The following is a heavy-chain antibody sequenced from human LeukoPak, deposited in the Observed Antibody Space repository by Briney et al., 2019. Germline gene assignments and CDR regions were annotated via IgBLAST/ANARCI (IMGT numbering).Heavy chain of an antibody. CDR3: ASGIGDFECYQH. Sequence: GRSLRLSCVASGFTFRNYGMHWVRQAPGKGLEWVTVIWYDGSNKYYADSVKGRFTISRDNSENTLYLQMNSLRAEDTAVYYCASGIGDFECYQHWGQGTLVTVSS. J-gene: IGHJ1*01. CDR2: IWYDGSNK. D-gene: IGHD4-17*01. V-gene: IGHV3-33*01. CDR1: GFTFRNYG.